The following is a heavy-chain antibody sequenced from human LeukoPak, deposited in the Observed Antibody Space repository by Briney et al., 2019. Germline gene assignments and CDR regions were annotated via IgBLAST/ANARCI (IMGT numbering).Heavy chain of an antibody. CDR2: ISYDGSNQ. D-gene: IGHD1-7*01. J-gene: IGHJ6*02. Sequence: PGGSLSLTCTVSGVTFSSYGLHWSRQAPGKGLDLVAVISYDGSNQYYADSVRGRFTISGDISKNPLYLKINSLRAADTAVYYCARDFSGTLGVGGQGTMVTVSS. CDR1: GVTFSSYG. V-gene: IGHV3-33*08. CDR3: ARDFSGTLGV.